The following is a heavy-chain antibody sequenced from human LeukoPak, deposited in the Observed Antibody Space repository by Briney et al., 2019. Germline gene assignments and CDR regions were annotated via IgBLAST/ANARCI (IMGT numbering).Heavy chain of an antibody. D-gene: IGHD3-3*01. V-gene: IGHV3-30-3*01. CDR1: GFTFGSYA. CDR3: ARGAIFGVVSGLDV. CDR2: ISYDGSIE. Sequence: GRSLRLSCAVSGFTFGSYAMHWVRQAPGKGLEWVTLISYDGSIEYYADSVKGRFTISRDNSKNTLFLQMNSLRAEDTAVYYCARGAIFGVVSGLDVWGQGTTVTVSS. J-gene: IGHJ6*02.